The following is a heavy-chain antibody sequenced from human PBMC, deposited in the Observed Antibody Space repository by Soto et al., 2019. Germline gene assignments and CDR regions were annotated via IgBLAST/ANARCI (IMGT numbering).Heavy chain of an antibody. CDR3: ARFQLSRVYYYYGMDV. Sequence: SETLSLTCTVSGYSISSGSYWAWIRQPPGKGPEWIASIYHGGTTFYNPSLKSRITISVDTSKSQFSLKLSSVTAADTAVYYCARFQLSRVYYYYGMDVWGQGTTVTVSS. J-gene: IGHJ6*02. V-gene: IGHV4-38-2*02. D-gene: IGHD5-18*01. CDR2: IYHGGTT. CDR1: GYSISSGSY.